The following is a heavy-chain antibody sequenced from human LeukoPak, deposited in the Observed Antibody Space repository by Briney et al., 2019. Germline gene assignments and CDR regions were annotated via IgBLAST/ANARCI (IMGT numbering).Heavy chain of an antibody. CDR2: INPNSGDT. D-gene: IGHD2-2*01. Sequence: ASVKVSCKASGYTFTAYSMHWVRQAPGQGLEYMGWINPNSGDTNYAQKFQGRVTMTRDTSMSTAYMELSGLRFDDTAVYYCARDGEVRQGHCTTTSCPVDYWGHGTLVTVSS. CDR1: GYTFTAYS. V-gene: IGHV1-2*02. J-gene: IGHJ4*01. CDR3: ARDGEVRQGHCTTTSCPVDY.